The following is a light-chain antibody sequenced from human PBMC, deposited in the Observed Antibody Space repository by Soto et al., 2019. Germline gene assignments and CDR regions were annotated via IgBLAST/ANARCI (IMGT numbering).Light chain of an antibody. CDR3: QQYNDYSAWT. CDR2: DAS. Sequence: DIQMTQSPSTLSASVGDTVTITCRASQRISGWLAWHQQKPGKAPKLLIYDASALKRGVPPRFSGTESGTEFTLTISSLRPDDFATYYCQQYNDYSAWTFGQGTKVDIK. V-gene: IGKV1-5*01. CDR1: QRISGW. J-gene: IGKJ1*01.